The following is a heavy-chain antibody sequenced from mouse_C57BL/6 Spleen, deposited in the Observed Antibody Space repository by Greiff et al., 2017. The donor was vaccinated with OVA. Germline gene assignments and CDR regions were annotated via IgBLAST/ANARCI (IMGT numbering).Heavy chain of an antibody. Sequence: QVQLQQPGAELVRPGTSVKLSCKASGYTFTSYWMHWVKQRPGQGLEWIGVIDPSDSYTNYNQKFKGKATLTVDTSSSTAYMQLSSLTSEDSAVYYCARFPITTVVATGDPFDYWGQGTTLTVSS. CDR1: GYTFTSYW. CDR3: ARFPITTVVATGDPFDY. D-gene: IGHD1-1*01. CDR2: IDPSDSYT. J-gene: IGHJ2*01. V-gene: IGHV1-59*01.